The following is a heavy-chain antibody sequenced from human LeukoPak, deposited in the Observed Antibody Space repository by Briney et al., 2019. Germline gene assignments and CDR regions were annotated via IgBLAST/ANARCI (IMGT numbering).Heavy chain of an antibody. J-gene: IGHJ6*02. D-gene: IGHD2-15*01. CDR1: GYTFTSYG. V-gene: IGHV1-18*01. CDR3: ARDREFACSGGSCYWAGYYYYYGMDV. Sequence: ASVKVSCKASGYTFTSYGISWVRQAPGQGLEWMGWIGAYNGNTNYAQKLQGRVTMTTDTSTSTAYMELRSLRSDDTAVYYCARDREFACSGGSCYWAGYYYYYGMDVWGQGTTVTVSS. CDR2: IGAYNGNT.